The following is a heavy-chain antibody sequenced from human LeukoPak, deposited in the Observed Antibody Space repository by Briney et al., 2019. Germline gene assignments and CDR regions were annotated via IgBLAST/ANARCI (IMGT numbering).Heavy chain of an antibody. V-gene: IGHV4-4*02. D-gene: IGHD3-3*01. CDR1: GGSISSSNW. CDR3: ARGLRSGYWGKTYFYYYYMDV. Sequence: WETLSLTCAASGGSISSSNWWSWVRQPPGKGLEWIGEIYHSGSTNYNPSLKSRVTISVDTSKNQFSLKLSSVTAADTAVYYCARGLRSGYWGKTYFYYYYMDVWGKGTTVTVSS. CDR2: IYHSGST. J-gene: IGHJ6*03.